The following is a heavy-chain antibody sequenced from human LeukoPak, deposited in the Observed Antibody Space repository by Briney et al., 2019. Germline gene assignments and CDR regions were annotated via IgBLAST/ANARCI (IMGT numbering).Heavy chain of an antibody. CDR3: ARGGNPYYYGSGSPAIFDY. J-gene: IGHJ4*02. Sequence: SETLSLTCTVSGGSISSSTYYWGWIRQSPGKGLEWIGTISYSGFTNYNPSLKSRVTISVDTSKNQFSLKLSSVTAADTAVYYCARGGNPYYYGSGSPAIFDYWGQGTLVTVSS. V-gene: IGHV4-39*07. CDR1: GGSISSSTYY. D-gene: IGHD3-10*01. CDR2: ISYSGFT.